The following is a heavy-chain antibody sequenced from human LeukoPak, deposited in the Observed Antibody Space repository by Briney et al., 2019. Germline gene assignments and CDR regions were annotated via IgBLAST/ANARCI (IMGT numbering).Heavy chain of an antibody. CDR2: IYYSGST. CDR1: GGSISSSSYY. V-gene: IGHV4-39*07. J-gene: IGHJ5*02. Sequence: SETLSLTCTVSGGSISSSSYYWGWIRQPPGKGLEWIGSIYYSGSTYYNPSLKSRVTISVDTSKNQFSLKLSSVTAADTAVYYCARTQYNWNYWFDPWGQGTLVTVSS. CDR3: ARTQYNWNYWFDP. D-gene: IGHD1-7*01.